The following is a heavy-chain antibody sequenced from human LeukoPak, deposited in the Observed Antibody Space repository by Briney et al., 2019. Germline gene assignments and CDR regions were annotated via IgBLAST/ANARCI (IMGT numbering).Heavy chain of an antibody. CDR1: GGSFSCYY. CDR2: VNNSGSR. V-gene: IGHV4-34*01. CDR3: ARPRDYYGAGSTYWYFDL. Sequence: SETLSLTCAVYGGSFSCYYWSWIRPPPGRGRGWMGEVNNSGSRKYSPSLKSRVTISVDTSKNQFSLKLSSVTAADTAVYHCARPRDYYGAGSTYWYFDLWGRGTLVTVSS. J-gene: IGHJ2*01. D-gene: IGHD3-10*01.